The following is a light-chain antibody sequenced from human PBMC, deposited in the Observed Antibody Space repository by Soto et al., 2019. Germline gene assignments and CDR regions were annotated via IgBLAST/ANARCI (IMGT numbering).Light chain of an antibody. J-gene: IGKJ3*01. CDR3: QQYNTWPLT. CDR1: QSVSSN. V-gene: IGKV3-15*01. Sequence: ETVMTQSPATLSVSPGERPTLSCRANQSVSSNLAWYQQKPGQAPRLLIYDASTRATGIPARFSGSGSGTEFTLTISSLQYEDFAVYYCQQYNTWPLTFGPGTKVDIK. CDR2: DAS.